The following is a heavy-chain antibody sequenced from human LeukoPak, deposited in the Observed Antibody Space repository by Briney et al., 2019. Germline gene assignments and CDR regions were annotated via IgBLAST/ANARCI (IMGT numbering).Heavy chain of an antibody. D-gene: IGHD6-19*01. J-gene: IGHJ4*02. V-gene: IGHV3-30*03. CDR2: ISYDGSNK. CDR3: ATEEGSSGWSYYFDY. Sequence: GGSLRLSCAASGFTFSSYGMHWVRQAPGKGLEWVAVISYDGSNKYYADSVKGRFTISRDNSKNTLYLQMNSLRAEDTAVYYCATEEGSSGWSYYFDYWGQGTLVTVSS. CDR1: GFTFSSYG.